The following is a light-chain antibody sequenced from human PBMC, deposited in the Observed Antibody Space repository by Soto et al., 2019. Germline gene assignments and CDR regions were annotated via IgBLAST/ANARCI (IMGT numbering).Light chain of an antibody. CDR3: QQYGGPPRT. J-gene: IGKJ1*01. CDR1: QSVSNS. Sequence: EIVLTQSPGTLSLSPGERATLSCRASQSVSNSLVWYQQKPGQAPRLLIYDASTRATGTPDRFSGSGSGTDFTLTISRLEPEDLAVYSCQQYGGPPRTFGQGTKVEI. CDR2: DAS. V-gene: IGKV3-20*01.